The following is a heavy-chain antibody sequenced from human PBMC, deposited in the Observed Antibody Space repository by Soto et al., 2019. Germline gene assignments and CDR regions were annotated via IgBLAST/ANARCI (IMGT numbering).Heavy chain of an antibody. J-gene: IGHJ6*02. V-gene: IGHV5-51*01. CDR1: GYSFTSYW. Sequence: PGESLKISCKGSGYSFTSYWIGWVRQMPGKGLEWKGIIYPGDSDTRYSPSFQGQVTISADKSISTAYLQWSSLKASDTAMYYCARRGSIAAAGHYYYYGMDVWGQGTTVTVSS. CDR2: IYPGDSDT. D-gene: IGHD6-13*01. CDR3: ARRGSIAAAGHYYYYGMDV.